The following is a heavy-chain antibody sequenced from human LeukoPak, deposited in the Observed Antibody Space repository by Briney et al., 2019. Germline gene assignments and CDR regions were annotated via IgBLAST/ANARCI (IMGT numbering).Heavy chain of an antibody. Sequence: SETLSLTCTVSGGSISSYSWSWIRQPAGKGLEWIGRIYSSGGTNYNPSLKSRVTMSVDTSKKQFSLKLSSVTAADTAVYYCEGLYYGSGSYYEDYWGQGTLVTVSS. V-gene: IGHV4-4*07. CDR2: IYSSGGT. J-gene: IGHJ4*02. CDR3: EGLYYGSGSYYEDY. D-gene: IGHD3-10*01. CDR1: GGSISSYS.